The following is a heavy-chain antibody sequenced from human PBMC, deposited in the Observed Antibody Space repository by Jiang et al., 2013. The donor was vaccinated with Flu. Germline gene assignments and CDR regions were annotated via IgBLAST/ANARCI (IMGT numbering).Heavy chain of an antibody. Sequence: SGAEVKKPGSSVKVSCKASGGTFSSYAISWVRQAPGQGLEWMGGIIPIFGTANYAQKFQGRVTITADESTSTAYMELSSLRSEDTAVYYCARVFLFPAGAAAIGWFDPWGQGTLVTVSS. CDR1: GGTFSSYA. CDR3: ARVFLFPAGAAAIGWFDP. V-gene: IGHV1-69*01. J-gene: IGHJ5*02. CDR2: IIPIFGTA. D-gene: IGHD2-2*02.